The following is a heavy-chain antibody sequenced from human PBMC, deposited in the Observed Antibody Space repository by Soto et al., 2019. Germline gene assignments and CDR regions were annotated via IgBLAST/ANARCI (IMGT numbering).Heavy chain of an antibody. CDR3: ARSGGSSYN. CDR1: GFTFSSYA. Sequence: GGSLRLSCAASGFTFSSYAMHWVRQAPGKGLEWVAVISYDGSNKYYADSVKGRFTISRDNSKNTLYLQMNSLRAEDTAVYYCARSGGSSYNWGQGTLVTVSS. J-gene: IGHJ4*02. CDR2: ISYDGSNK. D-gene: IGHD6-6*01. V-gene: IGHV3-30-3*01.